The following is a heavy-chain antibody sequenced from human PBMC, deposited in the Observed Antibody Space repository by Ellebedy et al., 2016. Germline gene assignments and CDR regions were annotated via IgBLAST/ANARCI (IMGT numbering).Heavy chain of an antibody. CDR2: ISYSGSP. CDR3: ARGRGSSSFMPYYFDF. CDR1: GGPINDYY. V-gene: IGHV4-59*01. D-gene: IGHD6-6*01. J-gene: IGHJ4*02. Sequence: SETLSLXCTVSGGPINDYYWSWIRQPPNKGLELVAYISYSGSPNCNLSLESRVTISIDTSKNLFSLNLTSVTPADTAVYYCARGRGSSSFMPYYFDFWGQGNVVTVSS.